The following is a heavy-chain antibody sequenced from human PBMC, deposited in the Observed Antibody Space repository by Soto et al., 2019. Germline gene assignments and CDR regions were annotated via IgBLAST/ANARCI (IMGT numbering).Heavy chain of an antibody. Sequence: QVQLVESGGGVVQPGRSLRLSCAASGFTFSSYGMHWVRQAPGKGLEWVAVIWYDGSNKYYADSVKGRFTISRDNSKNTLYLQMNSLRAEDTAVYYCARDGDCGGDCYYDYFDYWGQGTLVTVSS. J-gene: IGHJ4*02. V-gene: IGHV3-33*01. D-gene: IGHD2-21*02. CDR3: ARDGDCGGDCYYDYFDY. CDR2: IWYDGSNK. CDR1: GFTFSSYG.